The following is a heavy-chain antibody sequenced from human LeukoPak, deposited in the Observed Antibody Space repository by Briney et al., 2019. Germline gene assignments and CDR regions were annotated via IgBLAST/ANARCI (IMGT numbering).Heavy chain of an antibody. CDR2: ISAYNGNT. CDR3: ARVDDILTGYYPYYFDY. CDR1: GYTLTSYG. Sequence: ASVKVSCKASGYTLTSYGISWVRQAPGQGLEWMGWISAYNGNTNYAQKLQGRVTMTTDTSTSTAYMELRSLRSDDTAVYYCARVDDILTGYYPYYFDYWGQGTLVTVSS. V-gene: IGHV1-18*01. J-gene: IGHJ4*02. D-gene: IGHD3-9*01.